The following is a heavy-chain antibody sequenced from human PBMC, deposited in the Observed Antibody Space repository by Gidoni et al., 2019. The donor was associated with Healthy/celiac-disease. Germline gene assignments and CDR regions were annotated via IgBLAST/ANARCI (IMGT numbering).Heavy chain of an antibody. J-gene: IGHJ6*02. Sequence: EVQLLESGGGFVQPGGSLRLSCAASGFTFSCYAMSWVRQAPGKGLEGVSAISGSGGSTYDADSVNGRFTISKDNSKNTLYLQMNSMRAEDTAVYYCAKGGIQEEGYDYIWGSYRIPEGMDVWGQGTTVTVSS. D-gene: IGHD3-16*02. CDR2: ISGSGGST. CDR3: AKGGIQEEGYDYIWGSYRIPEGMDV. CDR1: GFTFSCYA. V-gene: IGHV3-23*01.